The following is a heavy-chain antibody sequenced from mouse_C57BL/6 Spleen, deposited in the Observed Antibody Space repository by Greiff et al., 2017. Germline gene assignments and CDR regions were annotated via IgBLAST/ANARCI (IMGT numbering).Heavy chain of an antibody. V-gene: IGHV1-64*01. CDR1: GYTFTSYW. Sequence: VQLQQPGAELVKPGASVKLSCKASGYTFTSYWMHWVKQRPGQGLEWIGMIHPNSGSTNYNEKFKSKATLTVDKSSRTAYMQLSSLTSEDSAVYYCARSNYSNLHYYAMDYWGQGTSVTVSS. D-gene: IGHD2-5*01. CDR3: ARSNYSNLHYYAMDY. CDR2: IHPNSGST. J-gene: IGHJ4*01.